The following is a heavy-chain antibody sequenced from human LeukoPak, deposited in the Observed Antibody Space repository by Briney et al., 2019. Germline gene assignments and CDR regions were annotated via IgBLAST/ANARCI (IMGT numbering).Heavy chain of an antibody. CDR2: IYYSGST. V-gene: IGHV4-59*01. CDR3: ASFGEIAARPFDY. Sequence: SETLSLTCTVSGDSISTYYWSWIRQPPGKGLEWIGYIYYSGSTNYNPSLKSRVTISADTSKNQFSLKLSSVTAADTAVYYCASFGEIAARPFDYWGQGTLVTVSS. CDR1: GDSISTYY. D-gene: IGHD6-6*01. J-gene: IGHJ4*02.